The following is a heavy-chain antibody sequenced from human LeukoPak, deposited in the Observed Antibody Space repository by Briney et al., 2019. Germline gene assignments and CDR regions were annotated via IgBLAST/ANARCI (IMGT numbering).Heavy chain of an antibody. V-gene: IGHV4-4*07. CDR1: GGSISNYH. Sequence: PSETLSLTRTVSGGSISNYHWTWIRQPAGKGLEWIGQIHTSGSTNYNPPLKSRVTMSIDTPENQVSLTMRSVTAADTAVYYCARRDYSSGWSFDKWGQGTLVTVSS. CDR3: ARRDYSSGWSFDK. J-gene: IGHJ4*02. D-gene: IGHD6-19*01. CDR2: IHTSGST.